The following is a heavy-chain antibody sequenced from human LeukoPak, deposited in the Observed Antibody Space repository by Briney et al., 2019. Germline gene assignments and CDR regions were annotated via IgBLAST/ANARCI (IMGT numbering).Heavy chain of an antibody. CDR1: GDSISSSSYC. CDR2: VFYTGSA. V-gene: IGHV4-39*01. CDR3: GRHVGSGSFFDI. J-gene: IGHJ3*02. D-gene: IGHD3-10*01. Sequence: PSETLSLTCTVSGDSISSSSYCWGWIRQPPGKGLEWIGSVFYTGSAHCNPSLKSRVTISVDTSKNQFSLRLSSVTAADTAVYYCGRHVGSGSFFDIWGQGTLVTVSS.